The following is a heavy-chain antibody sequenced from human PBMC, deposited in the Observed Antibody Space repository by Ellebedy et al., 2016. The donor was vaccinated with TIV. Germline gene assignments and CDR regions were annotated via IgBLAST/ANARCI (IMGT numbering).Heavy chain of an antibody. D-gene: IGHD6-13*01. CDR2: ISGKNGNT. J-gene: IGHJ3*02. Sequence: AASVKVSCKASGYTFTGYYIHWVRQAPGQGLEWMGWISGKNGNTNYAQKVQGRLTLTTDTSTNTAYMELRSLRSDDTAVYYCARGSSTSWYGGAFDIWGQGTMVTVSS. CDR1: GYTFTGYY. CDR3: ARGSSTSWYGGAFDI. V-gene: IGHV1-18*04.